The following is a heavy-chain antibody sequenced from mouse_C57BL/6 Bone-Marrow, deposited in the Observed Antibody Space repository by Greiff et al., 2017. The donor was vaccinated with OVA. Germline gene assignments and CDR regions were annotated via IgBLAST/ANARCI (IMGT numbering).Heavy chain of an antibody. J-gene: IGHJ1*03. CDR1: GYAFTNYL. V-gene: IGHV1-54*01. Sequence: VQLQQSGAELVRPGTSVKVSCKASGYAFTNYLIEWVKQRPGQGLEWIGVINPGSGGTNYNEKFKGKATLTADKSSSTAYMQLSSLTSEDSAVYFCARGYYWYFDVWGTGTTVTVSS. CDR2: INPGSGGT. CDR3: ARGYYWYFDV. D-gene: IGHD2-2*01.